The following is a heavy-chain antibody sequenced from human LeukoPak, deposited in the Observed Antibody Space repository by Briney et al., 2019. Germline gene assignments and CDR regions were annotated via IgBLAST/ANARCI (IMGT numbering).Heavy chain of an antibody. CDR1: GSTFSGSA. D-gene: IGHD1-1*01. V-gene: IGHV3-73*01. J-gene: IGHJ3*02. Sequence: GGSLRLSCVASGSTFSGSAIHWVRQASEKGLEWLGRIRSKADGYATSYAASVEGRFTISRDDSKNTAYLQMNSLKTEDTAVYYCTLPGLTSRYAFDIWGQGTMVTVSS. CDR2: IRSKADGYAT. CDR3: TLPGLTSRYAFDI.